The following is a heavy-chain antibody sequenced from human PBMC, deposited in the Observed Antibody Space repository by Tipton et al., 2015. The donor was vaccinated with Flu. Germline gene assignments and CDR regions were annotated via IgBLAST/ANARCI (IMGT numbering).Heavy chain of an antibody. CDR2: IYHSGTT. V-gene: IGHV4-38-2*01. J-gene: IGHJ4*02. CDR3: ARHTGDSVRGVIDY. CDR1: GYSIRSAYY. D-gene: IGHD3-10*02. Sequence: TLSLTCSVSGYSIRSAYYWGWVRRPPGKGLVWIGTIYHSGTTYYNPSLKSRLTISVDTSKNQFSLRLSSVTAADTAVYYCARHTGDSVRGVIDYWGQGTLVTVSS.